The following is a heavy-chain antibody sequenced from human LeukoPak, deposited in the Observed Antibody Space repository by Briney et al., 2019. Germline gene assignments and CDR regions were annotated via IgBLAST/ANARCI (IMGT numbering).Heavy chain of an antibody. CDR1: GGSISSYY. J-gene: IGHJ5*02. CDR2: IYYSGST. CDR3: ARGPRFGELLWHWFDP. Sequence: SETLSLTCTVSGGSISSYYWSWIRQPPGKGLEWIGYIYYSGSTNYNPSLKSRVTISEDTSKNQFSLKLRSVTAADTAVYYCARGPRFGELLWHWFDPWGQGTLVTVSS. D-gene: IGHD3-10*01. V-gene: IGHV4-59*08.